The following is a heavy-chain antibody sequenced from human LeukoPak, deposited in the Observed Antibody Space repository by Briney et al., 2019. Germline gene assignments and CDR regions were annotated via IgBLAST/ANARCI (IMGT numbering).Heavy chain of an antibody. CDR2: NSGSGGST. J-gene: IGHJ3*02. D-gene: IGHD6-13*01. CDR3: ARMGIAGTYDAFDI. V-gene: IGHV3-23*01. Sequence: GGSLSLSCLGSGLTFGTYAMSWVRQPPGKGMEWVSVNSGSGGSTYYADSVKGRFAISRDNSKNTLYLQMNSLRAEDTAVYYCARMGIAGTYDAFDIWGQGTMVTVSS. CDR1: GLTFGTYA.